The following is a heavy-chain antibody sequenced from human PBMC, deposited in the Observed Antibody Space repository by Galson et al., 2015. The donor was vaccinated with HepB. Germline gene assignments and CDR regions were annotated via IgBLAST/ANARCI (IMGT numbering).Heavy chain of an antibody. CDR2: IKSKTDGGTT. D-gene: IGHD6-13*01. CDR3: TTDEGAAAGVY. J-gene: IGHJ4*02. Sequence: SLRLSCAASGFTFSNAWMSWVRQAPGKGLEWVGRIKSKTDGGTTDYAAPVKGRFTISRDDSKNTLYLQMNSLKTEDTAVYYCTTDEGAAAGVYWGQGTLVTVSS. CDR1: GFTFSNAW. V-gene: IGHV3-15*01.